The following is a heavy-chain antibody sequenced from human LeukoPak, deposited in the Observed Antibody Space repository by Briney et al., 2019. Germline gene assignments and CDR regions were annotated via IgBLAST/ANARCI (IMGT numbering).Heavy chain of an antibody. CDR1: GFTFSSYD. V-gene: IGHV3-13*01. CDR3: ARGLGLSGSLIVFIDY. CDR2: IGTAGDT. J-gene: IGHJ4*02. D-gene: IGHD3-22*01. Sequence: GGSLRLSCAASGFTFSSYDMHWVRQATGKVLEWVSAIGTAGDTYYPGSVKGRFTISRENAKNSLYLQMNSLRAGDTAVYYCARGLGLSGSLIVFIDYWGQGTLVTVSS.